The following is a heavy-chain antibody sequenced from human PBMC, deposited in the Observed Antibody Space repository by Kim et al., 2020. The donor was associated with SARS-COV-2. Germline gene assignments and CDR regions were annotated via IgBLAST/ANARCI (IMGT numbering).Heavy chain of an antibody. CDR2: KQDGREK. Sequence: KQDGREKYYVDSVKGRFTISRDNAKNSLYLQMNSLRAEDTAVYYCASTIDYWGQGTLVTVSS. CDR3: ASTIDY. V-gene: IGHV3-7*01. J-gene: IGHJ4*02.